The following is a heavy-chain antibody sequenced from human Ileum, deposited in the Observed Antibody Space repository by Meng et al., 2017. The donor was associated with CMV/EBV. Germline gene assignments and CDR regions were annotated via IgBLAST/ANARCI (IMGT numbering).Heavy chain of an antibody. D-gene: IGHD2-2*01. Sequence: GESLKISCAASGFTFNSYWMHWVRQAPGEGLVWVSVIYDDGSTTRYADSVKGRLTISRGNAKNTVYLQMNSLRAEDTAVYYCARWSGNCSSTSCRYYFDYWGQGTLVTVSS. CDR3: ARWSGNCSSTSCRYYFDY. V-gene: IGHV3-74*01. CDR1: GFTFNSYW. CDR2: IYDDGSTT. J-gene: IGHJ4*02.